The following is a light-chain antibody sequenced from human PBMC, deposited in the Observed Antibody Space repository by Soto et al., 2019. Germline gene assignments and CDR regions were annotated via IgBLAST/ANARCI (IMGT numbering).Light chain of an antibody. J-gene: IGKJ5*01. CDR3: QQYGSSPRT. CDR1: QSVSSSF. Sequence: EIVLTQSPVTLSLSPGERATLSCRASQSVSSSFLAWYQQKVGQAPRLLIYGASSRATGIPDRFSGSGSGTDFTLNISRLEPEDFAVYYCQQYGSSPRTFGQGTRLEIK. V-gene: IGKV3-20*01. CDR2: GAS.